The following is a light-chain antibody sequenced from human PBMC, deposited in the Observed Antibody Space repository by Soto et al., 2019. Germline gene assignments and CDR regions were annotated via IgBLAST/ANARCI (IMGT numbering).Light chain of an antibody. CDR3: QQSYSTPQLT. V-gene: IGKV1-39*01. J-gene: IGKJ4*01. Sequence: DIQMTQSPSSLSASLGDRVTITCRASQSISSYLNWYQQKPGKAPKLLIYAASSLQSGVPSRFSGSGSGTDFTLTISSLQPEDVVTYYCQQSYSTPQLTFGGGTKVEIK. CDR1: QSISSY. CDR2: AAS.